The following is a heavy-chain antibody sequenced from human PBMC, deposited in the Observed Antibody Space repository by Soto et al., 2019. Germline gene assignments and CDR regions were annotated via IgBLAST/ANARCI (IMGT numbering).Heavy chain of an antibody. CDR2: MNPNSGNT. CDR1: GYTFTSYD. CDR3: ARGQVHDFWSGYHYYYGMDV. J-gene: IGHJ6*02. Sequence: ASVKVSCKASGYTFTSYDINWVRQATGQGLEWMGWMNPNSGNTGYAQKFQGRVTMTRNTSISTAYMELSSLRSEDTAVYYCARGQVHDFWSGYHYYYGMDVWGQGTTVTVSS. D-gene: IGHD3-3*01. V-gene: IGHV1-8*01.